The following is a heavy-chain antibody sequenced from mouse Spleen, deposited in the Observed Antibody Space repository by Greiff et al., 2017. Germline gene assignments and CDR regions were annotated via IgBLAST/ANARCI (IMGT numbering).Heavy chain of an antibody. Sequence: VHVKQSGAELVKPGASVKLSCTASGFNIKDTYMHWVKQRPEQGLEWIGRIDPANGNTKYDPKFQGKATITADTSSNTAYLQLSSLTSEDTAVYYCASFSLAWFAYWGQGTLVTVSA. CDR3: ASFSLAWFAY. J-gene: IGHJ3*01. CDR2: IDPANGNT. V-gene: IGHV14-3*02. CDR1: GFNIKDTY. D-gene: IGHD6-2*01.